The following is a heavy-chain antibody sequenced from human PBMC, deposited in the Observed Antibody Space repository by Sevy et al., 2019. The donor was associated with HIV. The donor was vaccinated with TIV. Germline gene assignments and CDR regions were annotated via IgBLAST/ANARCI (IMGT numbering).Heavy chain of an antibody. Sequence: GGSLRLSCVASGFTFNNYAMSWVRQAPGKGLEWVSLISGSGSNTYYADSVKGRCTISRDNSKNTLYLQVNSLRAEDRAVDSCAKDKGEANFHYYYGIDVWGQGATVTVSS. J-gene: IGHJ6*02. CDR3: AKDKGEANFHYYYGIDV. D-gene: IGHD2-21*01. CDR2: ISGSGSNT. CDR1: GFTFNNYA. V-gene: IGHV3-23*01.